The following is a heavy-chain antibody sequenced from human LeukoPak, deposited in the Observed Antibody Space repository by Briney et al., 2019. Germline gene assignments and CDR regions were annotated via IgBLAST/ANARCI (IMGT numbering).Heavy chain of an antibody. J-gene: IGHJ6*04. D-gene: IGHD3-10*02. Sequence: PGKSLRLSCAASGFTFSDYGIHWVRQAPGKGLEWVAVISYDGNNKHYADSVKGRFTISRDTSKNTLYLQVNSLRAEDTAVYYCAELGITMIGGVWGKGTTVTISS. CDR2: ISYDGNNK. V-gene: IGHV3-30*18. CDR3: AELGITMIGGV. CDR1: GFTFSDYG.